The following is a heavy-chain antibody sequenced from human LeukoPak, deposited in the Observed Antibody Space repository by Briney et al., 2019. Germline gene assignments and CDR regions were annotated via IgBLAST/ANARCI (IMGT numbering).Heavy chain of an antibody. V-gene: IGHV1-46*01. CDR3: ARGGRERYSSGWTDAFDI. D-gene: IGHD6-19*01. J-gene: IGHJ3*02. Sequence: ASVKVSCKASGYTFTSYYMHWVRQAPGQGLEWMVIINPSGGSTSYAQKFQGRVTMTRNTSTSTVYMGLGSLSSEDTAVYYCARGGRERYSSGWTDAFDIWGQGTMVTVSS. CDR1: GYTFTSYY. CDR2: INPSGGST.